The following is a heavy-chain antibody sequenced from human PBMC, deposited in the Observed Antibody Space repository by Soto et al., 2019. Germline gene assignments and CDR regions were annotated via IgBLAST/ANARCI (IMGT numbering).Heavy chain of an antibody. CDR1: GGSISSSSYY. D-gene: IGHD3-10*01. CDR3: ARVFYYGSGSRPLDY. CDR2: IYHSGST. V-gene: IGHV4-39*06. J-gene: IGHJ4*02. Sequence: PSETLSLTCTVSGGSISSSSYYWGWIRQPPGKGLEWIGGIYHSGSTYYNPSLKSRVTISVDKSKNQFALKLSSVTAADTAVYYCARVFYYGSGSRPLDYWGQGTLVTVSS.